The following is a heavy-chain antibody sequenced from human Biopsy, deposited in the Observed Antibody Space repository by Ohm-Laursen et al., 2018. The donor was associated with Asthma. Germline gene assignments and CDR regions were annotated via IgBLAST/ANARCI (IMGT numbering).Heavy chain of an antibody. CDR2: ISYDGSSI. CDR3: AKEDVAGTHIED. Sequence: SLRLSCAAPRFTYEMHWVRQAPGKGLEWVAVISYDGSSIYYADSVKGRFTISRDNSKNTLSLQMNSLTAEDTAVYYCAKEDVAGTHIEDWGQGTLVTVSS. D-gene: IGHD6-19*01. J-gene: IGHJ4*02. CDR1: RFTYE. V-gene: IGHV3-30*04.